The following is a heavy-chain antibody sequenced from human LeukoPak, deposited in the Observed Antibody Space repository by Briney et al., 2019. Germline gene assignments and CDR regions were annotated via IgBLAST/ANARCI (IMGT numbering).Heavy chain of an antibody. Sequence: GESLKSSCKGSGYSFTSYWIGWVRQMPGKCLEWMGIIYPGDSDTIYSPSFQGQVTISADKSISTAYLQWSSLKASDTAMYYCARRDKRAFDIWGQGTMVTVSS. J-gene: IGHJ3*02. CDR3: ARRDKRAFDI. D-gene: IGHD5-24*01. V-gene: IGHV5-51*01. CDR2: IYPGDSDT. CDR1: GYSFTSYW.